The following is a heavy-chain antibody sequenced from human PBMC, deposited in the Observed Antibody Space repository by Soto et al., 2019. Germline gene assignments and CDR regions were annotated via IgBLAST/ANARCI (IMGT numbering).Heavy chain of an antibody. CDR2: ISAYNGNT. CDR3: ARVWYYDFWSGYISGGKPHYGMDV. V-gene: IGHV1-18*01. Sequence: GASVKVSCKASGYTFTSYGISWVRQAPGQGLEWMGWISAYNGNTNYAQKLQGRVTMTTDTSTSTAYMELRSLRSDDTAVYYCARVWYYDFWSGYISGGKPHYGMDVWGQGTTVTVSS. CDR1: GYTFTSYG. J-gene: IGHJ6*02. D-gene: IGHD3-3*01.